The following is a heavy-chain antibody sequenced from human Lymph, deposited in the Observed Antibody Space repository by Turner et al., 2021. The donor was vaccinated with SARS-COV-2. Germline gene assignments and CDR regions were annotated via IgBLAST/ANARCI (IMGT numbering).Heavy chain of an antibody. CDR3: AKEGDTAMVNFDY. J-gene: IGHJ4*02. CDR1: GFTFSSYA. D-gene: IGHD5-18*01. V-gene: IGHV3-23*01. Sequence: EVQLLESGGGLVQPGGSWRPPWAASGFTFSSYAMSWVRQAPGKGLEWVSAISGSGGSTYYADSVKGRFTISRDNSKNTLYLQMNSLRAEDTAVYYCAKEGDTAMVNFDYWGQGTLVTVSS. CDR2: ISGSGGST.